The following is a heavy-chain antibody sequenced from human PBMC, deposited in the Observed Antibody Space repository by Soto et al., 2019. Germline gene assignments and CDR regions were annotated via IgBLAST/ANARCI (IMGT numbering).Heavy chain of an antibody. CDR3: ARDPQSPRSSGMDV. J-gene: IGHJ6*02. CDR2: ISSSSSYI. CDR1: GFTFSSYS. D-gene: IGHD2-2*01. Sequence: GGSLRLSCAASGFTFSSYSMNWVRQAPGKGLEWVSSISSSSSYIYYADSVKGRFTISRDNAKNSLYLQMNSLRAEDTAVYYCARDPQSPRSSGMDVWGQGTTVTVSS. V-gene: IGHV3-21*01.